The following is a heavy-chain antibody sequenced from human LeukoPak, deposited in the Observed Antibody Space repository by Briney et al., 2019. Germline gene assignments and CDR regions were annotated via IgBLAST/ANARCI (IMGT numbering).Heavy chain of an antibody. CDR2: INTDGSST. J-gene: IGHJ5*02. V-gene: IGHV3-74*01. CDR1: GFTFSSYW. Sequence: GGSLRLSCAASGFTFSSYWMHWVRQAPGKGLVWVSRINTDGSSTSYADSVKGRFTISRDNAKNTLYLQMNSLRAEDTAVYYCAREVGEGYKNTPWGQGTLSPSPQ. D-gene: IGHD5-24*01. CDR3: AREVGEGYKNTP.